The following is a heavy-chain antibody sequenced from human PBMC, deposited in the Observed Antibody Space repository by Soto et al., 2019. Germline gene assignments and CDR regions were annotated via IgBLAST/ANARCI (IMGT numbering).Heavy chain of an antibody. D-gene: IGHD5-12*01. CDR3: ARALGYSGYAGMDV. V-gene: IGHV1-18*01. CDR1: GYTFTIYG. Sequence: QVQLVQSGGEVKKPGPSVKVSCKASGYTFTIYGINWVRQAPGQGLEWMGWISPDNGNTNYAQKLQGRVTMTTDTSTSTPYMELRSLRSDDTAVYYCARALGYSGYAGMDVWGQGTTVTVSS. CDR2: ISPDNGNT. J-gene: IGHJ6*02.